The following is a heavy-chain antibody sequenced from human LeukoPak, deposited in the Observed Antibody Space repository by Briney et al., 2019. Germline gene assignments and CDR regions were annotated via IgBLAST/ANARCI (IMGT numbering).Heavy chain of an antibody. CDR1: GFTFSSYS. D-gene: IGHD6-13*01. V-gene: IGHV3-7*01. CDR3: AREVSYGSSWYFYFDY. J-gene: IGHJ4*02. CDR2: IKQDGSEK. Sequence: GGSLRLSCAASGFTFSSYSMSWVRQAPGKGLEWVANIKQDGSEKYYVDSVKGRFTISRDNAKNSLYLQMNSLRAEDTAVYYCAREVSYGSSWYFYFDYWGQETLVTVSS.